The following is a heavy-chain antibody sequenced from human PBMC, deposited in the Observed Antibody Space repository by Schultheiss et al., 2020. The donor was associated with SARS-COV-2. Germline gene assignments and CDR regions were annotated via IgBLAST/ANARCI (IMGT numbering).Heavy chain of an antibody. Sequence: TLSLTCAVYGGSFSGYYWSWIRQPPGKALEWLAHIFSNDEKSYSTSLKSRLTISKDTSKSQVVLTMTNMDPVDTATYYCARLIAAAGTGNWFDPWGQGTLVTVSS. CDR3: ARLIAAAGTGNWFDP. V-gene: IGHV2-26*01. CDR1: GGSFSGYYW. D-gene: IGHD6-13*01. CDR2: IFSNDEK. J-gene: IGHJ5*02.